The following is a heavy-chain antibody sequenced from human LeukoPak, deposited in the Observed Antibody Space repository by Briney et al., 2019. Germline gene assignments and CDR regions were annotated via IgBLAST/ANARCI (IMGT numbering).Heavy chain of an antibody. CDR2: IYSDGPT. V-gene: IGHV3-66*04. D-gene: IGHD4-17*01. CDR1: GFTVRSNS. Sequence: PGGSLRLSCVVSGFTVRSNSMSWVRQAPGRGLEWVSVIYSDGPTYYADAVKGRFTISRDNSKNTLYLQMNSLRAEDTAVYYCASQNYGDYVFDCWGQGVLVTVSS. J-gene: IGHJ4*02. CDR3: ASQNYGDYVFDC.